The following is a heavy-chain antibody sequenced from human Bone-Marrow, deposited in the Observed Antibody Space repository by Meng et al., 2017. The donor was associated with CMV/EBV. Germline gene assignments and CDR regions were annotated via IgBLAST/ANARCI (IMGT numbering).Heavy chain of an antibody. Sequence: GESLKISCAASGFTFSSYWMSWVRQAPGKVPEWLSVIDLNGVTHDADSARGRFTISKDIFKNMFYLQMASLIIEDTAVYYCVRGHSGDYWGQGTLVTVSS. CDR1: GFTFSSYW. CDR2: IDLNGVT. J-gene: IGHJ4*02. D-gene: IGHD5-18*01. CDR3: VRGHSGDY. V-gene: IGHV3-66*02.